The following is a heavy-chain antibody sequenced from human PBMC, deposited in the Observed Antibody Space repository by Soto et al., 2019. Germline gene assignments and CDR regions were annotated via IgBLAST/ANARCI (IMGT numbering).Heavy chain of an antibody. CDR3: ARSIAVAGQFVDY. CDR1: GGSFNGYY. CDR2: INHSGST. D-gene: IGHD6-19*01. V-gene: IGHV4-34*01. Sequence: SETLSLTCAVYGGSFNGYYWTWIRQPPGKGPEWIGDINHSGSTNYHPSLKSRVTISVDTSKNQFSLKLRSVTAADMAVFYCARSIAVAGQFVDYWGQGTLVTVSS. J-gene: IGHJ4*02.